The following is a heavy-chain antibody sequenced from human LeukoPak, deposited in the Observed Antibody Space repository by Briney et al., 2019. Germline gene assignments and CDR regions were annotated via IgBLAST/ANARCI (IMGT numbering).Heavy chain of an antibody. J-gene: IGHJ6*03. CDR1: GYIFTDYY. Sequence: ASVKVSCKASGYIFTDYYMHWVRQAPGQGFEWMGWINPHSGGTNYAQNFQGRVTMTRDTSISTAYMELSGLGSDDTARYYCARDKGPGHRRGRYYYYMDVWGRGTTVTVSS. CDR3: ARDKGPGHRRGRYYYYMDV. CDR2: INPHSGGT. V-gene: IGHV1-2*02.